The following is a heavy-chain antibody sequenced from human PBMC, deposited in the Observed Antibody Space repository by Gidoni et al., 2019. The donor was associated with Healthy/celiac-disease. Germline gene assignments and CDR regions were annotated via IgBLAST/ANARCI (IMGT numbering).Heavy chain of an antibody. CDR3: AKEGWFDP. V-gene: IGHV3-30*02. CDR1: GFTFSRHG. J-gene: IGHJ5*02. CDR2: IRYDGSNK. Sequence: QVQLVESGGGVVQSGGSLRLSCAASGFTFSRHGMHWVRQAPGKGLEWVAFIRYDGSNKYYADSVKGRFTISRDNSKNTLYLQMNSLRAEDTAVYYCAKEGWFDPWGQGTLVTVSS.